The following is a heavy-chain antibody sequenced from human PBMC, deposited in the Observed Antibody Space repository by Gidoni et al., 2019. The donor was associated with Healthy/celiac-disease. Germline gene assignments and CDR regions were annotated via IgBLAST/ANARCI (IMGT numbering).Heavy chain of an antibody. Sequence: QVQLVESGGGVVQPGRSLRLSCAASGFTFSSYGMHWVRQAPGKGLEWVEVRSYDGSNKYYADSVKGRFTISRDNSKNTLYLQMNSLRAEDTAVYYCAKDLVPSVAGTLDYWGQGTLVTVSS. J-gene: IGHJ4*02. V-gene: IGHV3-30*18. CDR1: GFTFSSYG. CDR2: RSYDGSNK. CDR3: AKDLVPSVAGTLDY. D-gene: IGHD6-19*01.